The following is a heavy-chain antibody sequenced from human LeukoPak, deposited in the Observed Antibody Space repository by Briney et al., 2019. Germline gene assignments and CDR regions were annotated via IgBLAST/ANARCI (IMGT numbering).Heavy chain of an antibody. J-gene: IGHJ5*02. CDR2: INHSGST. CDR3: ARGLIAVASCWFDP. V-gene: IGHV4-34*01. CDR1: GGSFSGYY. D-gene: IGHD6-19*01. Sequence: SETLSLTCAVYGGSFSGYYWSWIRQPPGKGLEWIGEINHSGSTNCNPSLKNRVTISVDTSKNQFSLKLSSVTAADTAVYYCARGLIAVASCWFDPWGQGTLVTVSS.